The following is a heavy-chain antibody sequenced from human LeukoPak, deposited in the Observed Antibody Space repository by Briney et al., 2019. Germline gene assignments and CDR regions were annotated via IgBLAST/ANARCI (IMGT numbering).Heavy chain of an antibody. Sequence: GGSLRLSCAASGFTFSSYSMNWVRQAPGKGLEWVSYISSSSSTIYYADSVKGRFTISRDNSKNTLYLQMNSLRAEDTAVYYCARGEDFWSGYSAHAFDIWGQGTMVTVSS. V-gene: IGHV3-48*01. CDR1: GFTFSSYS. J-gene: IGHJ3*02. CDR2: ISSSSSTI. D-gene: IGHD3-3*01. CDR3: ARGEDFWSGYSAHAFDI.